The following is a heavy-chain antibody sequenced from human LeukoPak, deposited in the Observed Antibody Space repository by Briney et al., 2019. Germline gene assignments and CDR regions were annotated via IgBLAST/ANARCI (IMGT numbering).Heavy chain of an antibody. D-gene: IGHD2-2*01. V-gene: IGHV3-30-3*01. CDR1: GFTFSSYA. CDR3: ARDYSIVVVPAAGGIDY. CDR2: ISYDGSNK. Sequence: GGSLRLSCAASGFTFSSYAMHWVRQAPGKGLQWVAVISYDGSNKYSADSVKGRLTISRDNSKSTLYLQMNSLRAEDTAVYYCARDYSIVVVPAAGGIDYWGQGTLVTVSS. J-gene: IGHJ4*02.